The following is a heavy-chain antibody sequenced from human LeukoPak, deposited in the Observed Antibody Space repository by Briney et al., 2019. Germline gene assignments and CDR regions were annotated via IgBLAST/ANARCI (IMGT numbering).Heavy chain of an antibody. CDR3: ARDASLTTHAFDX. CDR2: ISSSSSYI. D-gene: IGHD4-17*01. V-gene: IGHV3-21*01. CDR1: GFTFSSYS. Sequence: GGSLRLSCAASGFTFSSYSMNWVRQAPGKGLEWVSSISSSSSYIYYADSVKGRFTISRDNAKNSLYLQMNSLRAEDTAVYYCARDASLTTHAFDXXXQGTMVTVSS. J-gene: IGHJ3*02.